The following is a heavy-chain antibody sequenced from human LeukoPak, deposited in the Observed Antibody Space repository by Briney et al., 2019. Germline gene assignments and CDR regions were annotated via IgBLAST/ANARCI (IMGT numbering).Heavy chain of an antibody. CDR2: IRSDGSNK. J-gene: IGHJ4*02. CDR1: GFSFSSYG. D-gene: IGHD2-15*01. Sequence: GGSLRLSCAGSGFSFSSYGMHWVRQAPGKGLEWMAFIRSDGSNKYYADSVKGRFTISRDNSKNTLYLQMNSLRAEDTAVYYCAKAGAVVVVAAKYFDYWGQGTLVTVSS. V-gene: IGHV3-30*02. CDR3: AKAGAVVVVAAKYFDY.